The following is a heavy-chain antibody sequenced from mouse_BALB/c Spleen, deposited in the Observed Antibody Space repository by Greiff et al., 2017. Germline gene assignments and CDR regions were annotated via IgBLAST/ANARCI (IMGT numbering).Heavy chain of an antibody. D-gene: IGHD4-1*01. CDR3: ARDDWSGYFDY. CDR1: GFTFTDYY. CDR2: IRNKANGYTT. J-gene: IGHJ2*01. Sequence: EVKVVESGGGLVQPGGSLRLSCATSGFTFTDYYMSWVRQPPGKALEWLGFIRNKANGYTTEYSASVKGRFTISRDNSQSILYLQMNTLRAEDSATYYCARDDWSGYFDYWGQGTTLTVSS. V-gene: IGHV7-3*02.